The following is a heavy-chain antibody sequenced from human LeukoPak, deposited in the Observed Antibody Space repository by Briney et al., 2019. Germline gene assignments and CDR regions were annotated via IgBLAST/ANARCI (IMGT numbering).Heavy chain of an antibody. CDR1: GGSISSSSYY. CDR3: ARQRVAVAGDAFDI. CDR2: MYYSGST. D-gene: IGHD6-19*01. Sequence: PSETLFLTCTVSGGSISSSSYYWGWIRQPPGKGLEWIGTMYYSGSTHHNPSLKSRVTISVDTSKNQFSLKLSSVTAADTAVYYCARQRVAVAGDAFDIWGQGTMVTVSS. J-gene: IGHJ3*02. V-gene: IGHV4-39*01.